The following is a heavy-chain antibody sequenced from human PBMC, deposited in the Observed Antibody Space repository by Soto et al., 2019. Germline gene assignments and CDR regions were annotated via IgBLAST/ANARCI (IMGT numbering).Heavy chain of an antibody. Sequence: QVQLVQSGAEVKKPGSSVKVSCKASGGTFSSYAISWVRQAPGQGLEWMGGIIPIFGTANYAQKFQGRVTITADKSTSTAYMELSSLRSEDKAVYYCASRGSGYSSGWYYLDYWGQGTLVTVSS. CDR2: IIPIFGTA. D-gene: IGHD6-19*01. J-gene: IGHJ4*02. CDR1: GGTFSSYA. V-gene: IGHV1-69*06. CDR3: ASRGSGYSSGWYYLDY.